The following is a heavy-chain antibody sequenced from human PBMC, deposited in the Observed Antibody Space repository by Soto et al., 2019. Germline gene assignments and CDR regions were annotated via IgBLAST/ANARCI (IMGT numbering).Heavy chain of an antibody. CDR1: GFTFSSDW. Sequence: EVQLVESGGGLTQPGGSLRLSCAASGFTFSSDWLHWVRQPPGKGREWVSRINTDGSGTSYADSVKGRFTITRDNAKNTLYLQMSSQGAEDTAIYCCTRDRPGPQHYFDYWGQGNMVTVSP. V-gene: IGHV3-74*01. J-gene: IGHJ4*02. D-gene: IGHD6-6*01. CDR3: TRDRPGPQHYFDY. CDR2: INTDGSGT.